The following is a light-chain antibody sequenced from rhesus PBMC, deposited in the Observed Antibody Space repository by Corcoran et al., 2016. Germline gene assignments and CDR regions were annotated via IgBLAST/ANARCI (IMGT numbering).Light chain of an antibody. CDR3: QQESNWSLT. V-gene: IGKV3-17*02. CDR2: DAS. CDR1: QSVSSR. J-gene: IGKJ4*01. Sequence: EIVMTQSPATLSLSPGERATLSCRASQSVSSRLAWYQQKPGQAPRLLIYDASSRVTGIPDRFSGSGSGTYFTLTISSLEPEDVAVYFCQQESNWSLTFGGGTKVEIK.